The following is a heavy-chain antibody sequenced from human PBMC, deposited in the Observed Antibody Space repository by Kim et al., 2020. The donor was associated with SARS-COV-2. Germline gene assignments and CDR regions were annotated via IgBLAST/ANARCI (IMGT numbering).Heavy chain of an antibody. CDR2: ISSSGSTI. D-gene: IGHD3-22*01. V-gene: IGHV3-48*03. CDR1: GFTFSSYE. J-gene: IGHJ6*02. CDR3: ARDVGYYDRYYYGMDV. Sequence: GGSLRLSCAASGFTFSSYEMNWVRQAPGKGLEWVSYISSSGSTIYYADSVKGRFTISRDNAKNSLYLQMNRLRAEGTAVYYCARDVGYYDRYYYGMDVCGQGTTVTVSS.